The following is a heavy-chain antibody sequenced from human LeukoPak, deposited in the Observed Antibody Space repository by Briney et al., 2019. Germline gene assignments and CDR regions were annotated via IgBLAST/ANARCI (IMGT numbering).Heavy chain of an antibody. J-gene: IGHJ3*02. D-gene: IGHD6-6*01. Sequence: SETLSLTCTVSGGSITTYYWSWIRQPPGKGLEWIGYIYYSGTTSYNPSLKSRVTISVDTSKNHFSLKLNSVTAADTAVYYCARGNIAARPNDAFGIWGQGTMVTVSS. CDR2: IYYSGTT. CDR3: ARGNIAARPNDAFGI. CDR1: GGSITTYY. V-gene: IGHV4-59*01.